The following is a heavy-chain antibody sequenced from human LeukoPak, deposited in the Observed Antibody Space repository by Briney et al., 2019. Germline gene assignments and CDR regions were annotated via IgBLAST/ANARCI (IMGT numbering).Heavy chain of an antibody. CDR2: IYYSGST. CDR1: GGSISSYY. V-gene: IGHV4-59*12. CDR3: ARDRRYASSNYYYYYMDV. D-gene: IGHD3-16*01. J-gene: IGHJ6*03. Sequence: PSETLSLTCTVSGGSISSYYWGWIRQPPGKGLEWIGYIYYSGSTNYNPSLKSRVTISVDTSKNQFSLRLSSVTAADTAVYYCARDRRYASSNYYYYYMDVWGKGTTVTVSS.